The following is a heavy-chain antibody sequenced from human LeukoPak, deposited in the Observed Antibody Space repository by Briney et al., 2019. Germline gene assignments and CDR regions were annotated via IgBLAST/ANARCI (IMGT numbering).Heavy chain of an antibody. CDR2: IYYSGST. D-gene: IGHD5-18*01. Sequence: SETLSLTCNVSGGSISSYYWSWIRQPPGRGLEWIGYIYYSGSTNYNPSLKSRVTISVDTSKNQFSLNLSSVTAADTAVYYCARQGDSDGLIYYCGQGTLVTVSS. J-gene: IGHJ4*02. CDR3: ARQGDSDGLIYY. CDR1: GGSISSYY. V-gene: IGHV4-59*08.